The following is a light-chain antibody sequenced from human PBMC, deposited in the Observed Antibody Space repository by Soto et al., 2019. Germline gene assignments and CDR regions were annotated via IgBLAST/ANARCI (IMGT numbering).Light chain of an antibody. Sequence: IQLTQSPSALSASVGDRATITCRPSQSISRWLAWYQQKPGKAPKLLIYDASTLQSGVPSRYSGSGSWTEFTLTISNLQPDDFATYYCQQYESYSPWTFGQGTKVDIK. CDR2: DAS. CDR1: QSISRW. J-gene: IGKJ1*01. V-gene: IGKV1-5*01. CDR3: QQYESYSPWT.